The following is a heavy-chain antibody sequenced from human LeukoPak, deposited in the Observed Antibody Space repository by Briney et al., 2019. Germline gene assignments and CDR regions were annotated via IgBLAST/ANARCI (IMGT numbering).Heavy chain of an antibody. Sequence: SSETLSLTCAAYGGSFSGYYWSWIRQPPGKGLEWIGEINHSGSTNYNPSLKSRVTISVDTSKNQFSLKLSSVTAADTAVYYCARGVKYSSSWYDYWGQGTLVTVSS. CDR1: GGSFSGYY. CDR2: INHSGST. J-gene: IGHJ4*02. V-gene: IGHV4-34*01. CDR3: ARGVKYSSSWYDY. D-gene: IGHD6-13*01.